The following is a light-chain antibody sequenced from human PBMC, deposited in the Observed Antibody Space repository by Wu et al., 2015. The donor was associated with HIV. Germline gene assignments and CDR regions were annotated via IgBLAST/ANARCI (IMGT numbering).Light chain of an antibody. J-gene: IGKJ2*01. Sequence: EIVLTQSPGTLSLSPGGRATLSCRASQSVSSSYLAWYQQRPGQAPRLLIYGTSSRATGIPDRFSGSGSGTDFTLTISRLEPEDFAMYYCQQFGSSPLYTFGQGTNLEIK. CDR1: QSVSSSY. CDR2: GTS. V-gene: IGKV3-20*01. CDR3: QQFGSSPLYT.